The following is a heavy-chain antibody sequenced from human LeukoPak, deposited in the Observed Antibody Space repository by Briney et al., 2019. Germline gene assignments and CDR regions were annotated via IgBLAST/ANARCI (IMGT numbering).Heavy chain of an antibody. D-gene: IGHD1-7*01. CDR3: ARVNWDYSWFDP. CDR1: GGSISSYY. V-gene: IGHV4-59*01. CDR2: IYYSGST. J-gene: IGHJ5*01. Sequence: SETLSLTCTVSGGSISSYYWSWIRQPPGKGLEWIGYIYYSGSTNYNPSLKSRVTISVATSKNQFSLKLSSVTAADTAVYYCARVNWDYSWFDPWGQGTLVTVSS.